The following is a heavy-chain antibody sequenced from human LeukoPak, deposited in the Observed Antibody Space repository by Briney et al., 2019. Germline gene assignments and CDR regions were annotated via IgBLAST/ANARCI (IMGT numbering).Heavy chain of an antibody. CDR1: GFTFSSYG. CDR3: ARGTIGVAGTLDF. D-gene: IGHD6-19*01. Sequence: HTGGSLRLSCAASGFTFSSYGMHWVRQAPGKGLEWVAVISYDGNNKYYADSVKGRFTISRDNSKSSLHLQMNSLRADDTAVYYCARGTIGVAGTLDFWGQGTLVTVSS. J-gene: IGHJ4*02. CDR2: ISYDGNNK. V-gene: IGHV3-30*12.